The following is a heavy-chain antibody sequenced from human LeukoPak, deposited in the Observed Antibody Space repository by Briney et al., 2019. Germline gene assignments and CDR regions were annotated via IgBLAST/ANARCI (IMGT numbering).Heavy chain of an antibody. CDR1: GFAFSSYA. Sequence: GGSLRLSCVASGFAFSSYAMNWVRQAPGKGLEWVSYIGSNFETIYADSVKGRFTISRDNAKNSLSLQMNSLRAEDTAVYYCARDRRGDYYYYYMDVWGKGTTVAISS. V-gene: IGHV3-48*01. CDR2: IGSNFETI. J-gene: IGHJ6*03. CDR3: ARDRRGDYYYYYMDV. D-gene: IGHD4-17*01.